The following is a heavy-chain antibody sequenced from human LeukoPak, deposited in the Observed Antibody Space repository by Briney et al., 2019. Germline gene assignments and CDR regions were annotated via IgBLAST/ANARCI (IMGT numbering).Heavy chain of an antibody. Sequence: ASVKVSCKASGYTFTNYFLHWVRQAPGQGLEWMGVLRPSGGRTSYAQKFQGRVAMTRDTSTSTVYMELSSLRSEDTAVYYCARDSSGWATDYWGQGTLVTVSS. CDR3: ARDSSGWATDY. CDR2: LRPSGGRT. CDR1: GYTFTNYF. V-gene: IGHV1-46*01. J-gene: IGHJ4*02. D-gene: IGHD6-19*01.